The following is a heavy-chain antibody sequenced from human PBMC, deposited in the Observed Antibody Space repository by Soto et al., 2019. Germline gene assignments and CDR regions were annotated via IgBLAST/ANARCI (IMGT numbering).Heavy chain of an antibody. CDR2: MYNTGST. CDR3: ARDLWGYCGTDCYPLDV. CDR1: GGSISGYY. D-gene: IGHD2-21*02. J-gene: IGHJ6*02. Sequence: SETLSLTCTISGGSISGYYWSWIRQPPGKGLEWIGYMYNTGSTVYNPSFKSRVTISVDTSKNQFSLKLNSVTAADTAVYYCARDLWGYCGTDCYPLDVWGQGTTVTVSS. V-gene: IGHV4-59*01.